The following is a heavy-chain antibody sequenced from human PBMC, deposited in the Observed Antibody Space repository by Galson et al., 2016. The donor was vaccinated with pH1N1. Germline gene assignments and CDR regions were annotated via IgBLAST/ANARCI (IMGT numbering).Heavy chain of an antibody. CDR1: GGSISSHD. D-gene: IGHD3-10*01. J-gene: IGHJ1*01. CDR3: ASLLWFGELGGYFQH. V-gene: IGHV4-59*11. CDR2: IYYSGST. Sequence: SETLSLTCTVSGGSISSHDWSWIRQPPGKGLEWIGCIYYSGSTNYNPSVKSRVTISVDTSKNQFSLKLSSVTGADTAVYYCASLLWFGELGGYFQHWGQGTLVTVSS.